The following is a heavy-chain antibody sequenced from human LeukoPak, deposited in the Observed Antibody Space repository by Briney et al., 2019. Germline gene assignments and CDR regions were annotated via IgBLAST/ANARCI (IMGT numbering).Heavy chain of an antibody. D-gene: IGHD3-22*01. CDR1: GFTFSSYS. V-gene: IGHV3-21*01. J-gene: IGHJ4*02. CDR3: ARDPPRYYYDSSGSLDY. CDR2: ISSSSSYI. Sequence: PGGSLRLSCAASGFTFSSYSMNWVRQAPGKGLEWVSPISSSSSYIYYADSVKGRFTISRDNAKNSLYLQMNSLRAEDTAVYYCARDPPRYYYDSSGSLDYWGQGTLVTVSS.